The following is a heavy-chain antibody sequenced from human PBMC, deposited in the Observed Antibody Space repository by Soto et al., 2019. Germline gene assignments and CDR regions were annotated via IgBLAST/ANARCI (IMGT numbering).Heavy chain of an antibody. J-gene: IGHJ4*02. CDR3: ATSTYDYFWSGSF. V-gene: IGHV1-2*02. Sequence: QVQLVQSGAELKKPGASVRVSCKTSGYTFADFYIHWVRQAPGQGFEWMGWMNPNTGGAVYAQKFLGRVAMTRDTSISTAYMGLSSLSSNDTAVYFCATSTYDYFWSGSFWGQGTLVPVSS. CDR2: MNPNTGGA. D-gene: IGHD3-3*01. CDR1: GYTFADFY.